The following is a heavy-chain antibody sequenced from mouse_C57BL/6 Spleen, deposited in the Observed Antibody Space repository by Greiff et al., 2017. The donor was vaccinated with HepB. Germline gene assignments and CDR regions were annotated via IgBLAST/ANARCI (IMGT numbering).Heavy chain of an antibody. D-gene: IGHD1-1*01. Sequence: EVQLQQSGPELVKPGASVKISCKASGYTFTDYYMNWVKQSHGKSLEWIGDINPNNGGTSYNQKFKGKATLTVDKSSSPAYMELRSLTSEDSAVYYCAILLRYPFDYWGQGTTLTISS. J-gene: IGHJ2*01. CDR2: INPNNGGT. CDR1: GYTFTDYY. CDR3: AILLRYPFDY. V-gene: IGHV1-26*01.